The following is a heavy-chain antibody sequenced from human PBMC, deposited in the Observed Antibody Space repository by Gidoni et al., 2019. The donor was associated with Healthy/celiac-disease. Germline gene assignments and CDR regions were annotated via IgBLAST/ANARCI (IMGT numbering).Heavy chain of an antibody. Sequence: QVQLQESGPGLVQSSETLSLPCIVSGGSMSSYYWTWSRQPPGKGLEWIGYIYSNGKLDYNPSLKSRITISVDTSRSQFSLKFNSVTAADTAVYYCARGRTYYYYWGQGTLVTVSS. V-gene: IGHV4-59*01. CDR1: GGSMSSYY. CDR3: ARGRTYYYY. CDR2: IYSNGKL. J-gene: IGHJ4*02. D-gene: IGHD1-26*01.